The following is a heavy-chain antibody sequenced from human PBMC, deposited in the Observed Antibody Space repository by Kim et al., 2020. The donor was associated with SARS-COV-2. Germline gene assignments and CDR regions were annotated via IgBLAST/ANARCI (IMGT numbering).Heavy chain of an antibody. CDR1: GFTFSAFA. J-gene: IGHJ4*01. CDR2: INSNDNTT. Sequence: GGSLRLSCAASGFTFSAFAMSWVRQAPGKGLEWVSIINSNDNTTHYAESVKGRFTISRDNSKNTLFLEMNSLRATDTAVYYCVKGRGNSGCPTDYWGHGT. D-gene: IGHD2-21*01. CDR3: VKGRGNSGCPTDY. V-gene: IGHV3-23*01.